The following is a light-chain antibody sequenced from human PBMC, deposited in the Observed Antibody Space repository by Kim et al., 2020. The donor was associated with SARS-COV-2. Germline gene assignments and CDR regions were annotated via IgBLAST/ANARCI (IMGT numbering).Light chain of an antibody. CDR2: ATS. V-gene: IGKV3-20*01. CDR3: QQFENSPRT. J-gene: IGKJ1*01. CDR1: QIVRSDN. Sequence: EIVLTQSPVTVSLSPGERTTLSCRASQIVRSDNLVWYQQRPGRAPRLLILATSSRATGIPDRFSGGGSGTDFTLTISRLEPEDFAVYYCQQFENSPRTFGQGTKVDIK.